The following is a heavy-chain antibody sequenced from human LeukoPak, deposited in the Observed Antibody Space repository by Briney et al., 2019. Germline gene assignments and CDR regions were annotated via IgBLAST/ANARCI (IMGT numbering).Heavy chain of an antibody. Sequence: SETLSLTCAVYGGSFSGYYWSWIRQPPGKGLEWIGEINHSGSTNYIPSLKSRVTISVDTSKNQFSLKLSSVTAADTAVYYCARRSTSLYYWGQGTLVTVSS. V-gene: IGHV4-34*01. CDR1: GGSFSGYY. CDR2: INHSGST. J-gene: IGHJ4*02. D-gene: IGHD2-2*01. CDR3: ARRSTSLYY.